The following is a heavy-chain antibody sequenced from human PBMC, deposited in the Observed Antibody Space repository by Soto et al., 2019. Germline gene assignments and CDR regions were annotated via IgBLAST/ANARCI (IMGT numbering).Heavy chain of an antibody. CDR1: GGSISSYY. CDR3: ARDGDSSGWYSKDAFDI. V-gene: IGHV4-59*01. Sequence: PSETLSLTCTVSGGSISSYYWSWIRQPPGKGLEWIGYIYYSGSTNYNPSLKSRVTISVDTSKNQFSLKLSSVTAADTAVYYCARDGDSSGWYSKDAFDIWGQGTRVTVSS. D-gene: IGHD6-19*01. J-gene: IGHJ3*02. CDR2: IYYSGST.